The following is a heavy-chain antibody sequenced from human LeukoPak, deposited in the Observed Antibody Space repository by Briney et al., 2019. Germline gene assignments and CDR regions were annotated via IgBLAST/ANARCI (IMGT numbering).Heavy chain of an antibody. Sequence: SETLSLTCTVTGGSISNYYWSWIRQPPGKGLEWIGYIYTSGSTNCSPSLKSRVTMSVDTSKNRFSLKLSSVTAADTAVYYCARGGWELELDYWGQGILVTVSS. V-gene: IGHV4-59*01. CDR3: ARGGWELELDY. J-gene: IGHJ4*02. CDR2: IYTSGST. CDR1: GGSISNYY. D-gene: IGHD1-26*01.